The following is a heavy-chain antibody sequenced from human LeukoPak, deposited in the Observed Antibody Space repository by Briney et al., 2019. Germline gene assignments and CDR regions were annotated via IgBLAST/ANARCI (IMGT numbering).Heavy chain of an antibody. CDR2: IYSGGST. Sequence: GGSLRLSCAASGFTFSSYAMSWVRQAPGKGLEWVSVIYSGGSTYYADSVKGRFTISRDNSKNTLYLQMNSLRAEDTAVYYCAKRVGAFGPHWGQGTLVTVSS. CDR3: AKRVGAFGPH. CDR1: GFTFSSYA. J-gene: IGHJ4*02. D-gene: IGHD1-26*01. V-gene: IGHV3-23*03.